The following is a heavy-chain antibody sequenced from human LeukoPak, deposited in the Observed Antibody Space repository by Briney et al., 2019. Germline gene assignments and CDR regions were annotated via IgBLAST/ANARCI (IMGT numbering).Heavy chain of an antibody. CDR1: GGSISSYY. CDR2: IYYSGST. Sequence: SETLSLIRTVSGGSISSYYWSWIRQPPGKGLEWIGYIYYSGSTNYNPSLKSRVTISVDTSKNQFSLKLSSVTAADTAVYYCASLYGANYYYGMDVWGQGTTVTVSS. CDR3: ASLYGANYYYGMDV. V-gene: IGHV4-59*08. J-gene: IGHJ6*02. D-gene: IGHD4-17*01.